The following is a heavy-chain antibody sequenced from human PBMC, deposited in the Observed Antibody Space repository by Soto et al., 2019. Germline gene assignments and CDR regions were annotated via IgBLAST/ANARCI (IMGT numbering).Heavy chain of an antibody. CDR2: ISSSSSYT. D-gene: IGHD5-18*01. V-gene: IGHV3-11*06. Sequence: GGSLRLSCAASGFTFSDYYMSWIRQAPGKGLEWVSYISSSSSYTNYADSVKGRFTISRDNAKNSLYLQMNSLRAEDTAVYYCARDSAMVTYGWFDPWGQGTLVTAPQ. CDR3: ARDSAMVTYGWFDP. J-gene: IGHJ5*02. CDR1: GFTFSDYY.